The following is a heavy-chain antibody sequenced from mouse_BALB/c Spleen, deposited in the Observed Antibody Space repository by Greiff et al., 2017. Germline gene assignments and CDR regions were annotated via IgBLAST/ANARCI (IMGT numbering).Heavy chain of an antibody. CDR2: ISSGSSTI. CDR3: ARSGDYDGAMDY. V-gene: IGHV5-17*02. D-gene: IGHD1-1*01. Sequence: EVMLVESGGGLVQPGGSRKLSCAASGFTFSSFGMHWVRQAPEKGLEWVAYISSGSSTIYYADTVKGRFTISRDNPKNTLFLQMTSLRSEDTAMYYCARSGDYDGAMDYWGQGTSVTVSS. J-gene: IGHJ4*01. CDR1: GFTFSSFG.